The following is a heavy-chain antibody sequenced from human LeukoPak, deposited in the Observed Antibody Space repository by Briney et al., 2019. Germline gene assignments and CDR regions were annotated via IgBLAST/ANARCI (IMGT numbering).Heavy chain of an antibody. J-gene: IGHJ4*02. CDR3: AHGALYGDYDY. Sequence: SGPTLVNPTQTLTLTCSFSGFSLSTNGVRVGWIRQPPGKALEWLALIYWDDDKRYSPSLKSRLTITKDTPKNQVVLTMTNMDPVDTATYYCAHGALYGDYDYWGQGTLVTVSS. CDR2: IYWDDDK. D-gene: IGHD4-17*01. CDR1: GFSLSTNGVR. V-gene: IGHV2-5*02.